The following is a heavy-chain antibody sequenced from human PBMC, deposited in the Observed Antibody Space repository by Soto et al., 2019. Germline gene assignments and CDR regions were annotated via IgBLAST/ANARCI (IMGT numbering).Heavy chain of an antibody. CDR2: IGGYKGNT. CDR3: APHTLDTGMPSGY. Sequence: QVQLVQSGAEVREPGASVKVSCKASGYTFTNYGVSWVRQAPGQGLEWMGWIGGYKGNTNYAQKLQGRVTLTTDTSTSTAYMELRSLISDDTAVYYCAPHTLDTGMPSGYWGQGTLVNV. V-gene: IGHV1-18*01. J-gene: IGHJ4*02. D-gene: IGHD5-18*01. CDR1: GYTFTNYG.